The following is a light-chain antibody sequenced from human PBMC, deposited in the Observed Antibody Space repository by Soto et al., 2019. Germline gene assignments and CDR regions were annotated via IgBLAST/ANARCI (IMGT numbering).Light chain of an antibody. CDR2: EVS. CDR3: GSYTTSSTWV. V-gene: IGLV2-14*01. CDR1: SSDVGVYNY. J-gene: IGLJ3*02. Sequence: QSALTQPASVSGSPGQSITISCTGTSSDVGVYNYVSWYQQHPGKAPKVMIYEVSNRPSGVSNRFSGSKSGNTASLTISGLQAEDEADYYCGSYTTSSTWVFGGGTKLTVL.